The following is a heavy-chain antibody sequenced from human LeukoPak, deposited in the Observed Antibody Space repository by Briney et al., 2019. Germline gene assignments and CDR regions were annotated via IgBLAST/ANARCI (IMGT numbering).Heavy chain of an antibody. V-gene: IGHV3-23*01. Sequence: GGSLRLSCLASGFTFSSYVMKWVRQTPGKGLEWVSSISVSGGSTFYADSVKGRFTISRHNSKNTLYLQLDGLRTEDTPLYYCAKDRLLNCRGDCYIFDYWGQGTLVTVSS. CDR3: AKDRLLNCRGDCYIFDY. D-gene: IGHD2-21*01. CDR2: ISVSGGST. J-gene: IGHJ4*02. CDR1: GFTFSSYV.